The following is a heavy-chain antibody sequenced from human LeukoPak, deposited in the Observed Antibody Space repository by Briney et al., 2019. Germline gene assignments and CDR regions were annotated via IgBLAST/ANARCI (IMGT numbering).Heavy chain of an antibody. D-gene: IGHD3-22*01. CDR2: ISGNGDSR. V-gene: IGHV3-23*01. CDR3: ATYSSLNRREFQY. CDR1: GFTFSSYA. Sequence: GGSLRLSCAASGFTFSSYAMSWVRQAPGKGLEWVSTISGNGDSRYYADSVKGRLTISRDNSKNTLYLQMNSLRAEDTAVYYCATYSSLNRREFQYWGQGTLLTVSS. J-gene: IGHJ1*01.